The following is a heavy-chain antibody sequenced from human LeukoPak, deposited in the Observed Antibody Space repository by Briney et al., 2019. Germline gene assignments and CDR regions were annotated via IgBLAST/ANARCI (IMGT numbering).Heavy chain of an antibody. CDR2: INHSGST. Sequence: SETLSLTCAVYGGSFSGYYWSWIRQPPGKGLEWIGEINHSGSTNYNPSLKSRVTISVDTSKNQFSLKLSSMTAADTAVYYCARGPTSGCSSTSCYTGWFDPWGQGTLVTVSS. CDR1: GGSFSGYY. J-gene: IGHJ5*02. D-gene: IGHD2-2*02. CDR3: ARGPTSGCSSTSCYTGWFDP. V-gene: IGHV4-34*01.